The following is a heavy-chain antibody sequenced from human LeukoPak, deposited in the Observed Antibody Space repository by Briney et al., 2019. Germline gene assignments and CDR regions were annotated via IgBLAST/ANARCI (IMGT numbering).Heavy chain of an antibody. D-gene: IGHD4-17*01. CDR2: TYYSGST. CDR3: ARDLNGDLNWFDP. V-gene: IGHV4-59*01. CDR1: GGSISSYY. J-gene: IGHJ5*02. Sequence: TSETLSLTCTVSGGSISSYYWSWIRQPPGKGLEWIGYTYYSGSTNYNPSLKSRVTISVDTSKNQFSLKLSSVTAADTAVYYCARDLNGDLNWFDPWGQGTLVTVSS.